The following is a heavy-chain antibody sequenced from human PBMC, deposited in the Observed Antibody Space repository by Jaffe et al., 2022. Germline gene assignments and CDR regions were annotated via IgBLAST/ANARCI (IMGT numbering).Heavy chain of an antibody. CDR1: GYTFTDYY. D-gene: IGHD2-15*01. CDR2: INPNSGGT. Sequence: QVQLVQSGAELKKPGASVKVSCKASGYTFTDYYIHWVRQAPGQGFEWMGWINPNSGGTNSAQKFQGRVTLTSDTSISAAYMELTRVRSDDTAVYYCARTQIVGYCNGGTCYSGLGWFDPWGQGTLVTVSS. V-gene: IGHV1-2*02. J-gene: IGHJ5*02. CDR3: ARTQIVGYCNGGTCYSGLGWFDP.